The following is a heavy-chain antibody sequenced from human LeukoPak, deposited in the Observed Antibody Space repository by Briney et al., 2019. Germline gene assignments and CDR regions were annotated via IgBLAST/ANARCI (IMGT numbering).Heavy chain of an antibody. V-gene: IGHV3-64*01. CDR1: GFTFSSYA. Sequence: PGGSLRLSCAASGFTFSSYAMHWVRQAPGKGLEYVSAISSNGGSTYYANSVKGRFTISRDNSKNTLYLQMNSLRAEDTAVYYCAKEIWPTVTTPGHTHFDYWGQGTLVTVSS. D-gene: IGHD4-17*01. CDR2: ISSNGGST. J-gene: IGHJ4*02. CDR3: AKEIWPTVTTPGHTHFDY.